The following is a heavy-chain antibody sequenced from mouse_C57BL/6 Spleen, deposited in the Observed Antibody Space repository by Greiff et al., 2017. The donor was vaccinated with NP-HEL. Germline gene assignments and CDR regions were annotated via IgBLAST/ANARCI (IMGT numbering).Heavy chain of an antibody. Sequence: VQLQQSDAELVKPGASVKISCKVSGYTFTDHPIHWMKQRPEQGLEWIGYIYPRDGSTKYNEKFKGKATLTADKSSSTAYMQLNSLTSEDSAVYFCARKDYYGSSYEGYFDVWGTGTTVTVSS. D-gene: IGHD1-1*01. CDR2: IYPRDGST. CDR3: ARKDYYGSSYEGYFDV. CDR1: GYTFTDHP. V-gene: IGHV1-78*01. J-gene: IGHJ1*03.